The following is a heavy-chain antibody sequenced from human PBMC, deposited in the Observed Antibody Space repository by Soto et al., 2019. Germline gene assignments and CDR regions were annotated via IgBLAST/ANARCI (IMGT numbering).Heavy chain of an antibody. CDR3: AKLRGYSSGSTDY. J-gene: IGHJ4*02. Sequence: GGSLRLSCAASGFTFSSYAMSWVRQAPGKGLEWVSAISGSGGSTYYADSVKGWFTISRDNSKNTLYLQMNSLRAEDTAVYYCAKLRGYSSGSTDYWGQGTLVTVSS. CDR2: ISGSGGST. CDR1: GFTFSSYA. D-gene: IGHD6-19*01. V-gene: IGHV3-23*01.